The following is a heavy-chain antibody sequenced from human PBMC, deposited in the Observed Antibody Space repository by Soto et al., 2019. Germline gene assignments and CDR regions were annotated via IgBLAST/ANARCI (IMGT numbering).Heavy chain of an antibody. D-gene: IGHD3-10*01. V-gene: IGHV3-23*01. CDR2: LDGAGGST. CDR1: GFTFSDFA. J-gene: IGHJ6*02. CDR3: AAPRDEYGSGVSWFTYGMDI. Sequence: GGSLRLSCLASGFTFSDFAMTWFRHVPGRGLEWVASLDGAGGSTYYAESVRGRFSISRDNSQNTLFLQMKRLTVDDTAIYYCAAPRDEYGSGVSWFTYGMDIWGQGTTVTVSS.